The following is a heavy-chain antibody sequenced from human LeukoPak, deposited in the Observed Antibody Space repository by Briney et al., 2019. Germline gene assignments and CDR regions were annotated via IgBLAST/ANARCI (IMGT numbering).Heavy chain of an antibody. CDR3: ARRLRTSRTFDF. J-gene: IGHJ3*01. CDR2: IHTSGST. V-gene: IGHV4-4*09. D-gene: IGHD2-2*01. CDR1: GGSFSGYS. Sequence: SETLSLTCTVSGGSFSGYSWSWIRHYPGKGLEWIGYIHTSGSTDYNPSLKSRVTISVDTSKNQFSLRLRSVTAADTALYYCARRLRTSRTFDFWGQGTMVTVSS.